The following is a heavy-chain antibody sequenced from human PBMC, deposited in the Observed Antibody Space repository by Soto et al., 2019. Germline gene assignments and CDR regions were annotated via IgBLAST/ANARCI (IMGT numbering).Heavy chain of an antibody. CDR2: IYYSGTT. Sequence: NPSETLSLTCTVSGGPISNGNFYWTWVRQPPGKGLEYIGAIYYSGTTYYNPSLKSRVTFSVDSSKNQFSLNLNSVTAADTALYFCARRAEFTPAKYYFDLWGPGILVTVSS. CDR1: GGPISNGNFY. CDR3: ARRAEFTPAKYYFDL. V-gene: IGHV4-39*01. D-gene: IGHD2-15*01. J-gene: IGHJ4*02.